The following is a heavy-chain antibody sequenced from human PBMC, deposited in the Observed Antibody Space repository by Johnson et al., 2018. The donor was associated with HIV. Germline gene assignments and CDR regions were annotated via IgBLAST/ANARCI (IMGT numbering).Heavy chain of an antibody. V-gene: IGHV3-20*04. D-gene: IGHD3-9*01. CDR1: GFTFDDYG. J-gene: IGHJ3*02. CDR2: INWNGGST. Sequence: VQLVESGGGVVRPGGSLRLSCAASGFTFDDYGMSWVRQAPGKGLEWVCGINWNGGSTGYADSVKGRFPISRDDSKNTLYLQMNSLRADDTAVYYCAKDLRVFDWFNAYDAFDIWGQGTMVTVSS. CDR3: AKDLRVFDWFNAYDAFDI.